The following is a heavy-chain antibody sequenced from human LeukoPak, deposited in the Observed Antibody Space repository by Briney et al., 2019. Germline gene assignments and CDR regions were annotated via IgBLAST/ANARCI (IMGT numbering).Heavy chain of an antibody. D-gene: IGHD3-3*01. CDR1: GFTFSSYW. J-gene: IGHJ4*02. Sequence: GGSLRLSCAASGFTFSSYWMSWVRQAPGKGLEWVANIKQDGSEKYYVDSVKGRFTISRDNAKNSLYLQMNSLRAEDTAVYYCARGLGYDFWSGYYFDYWGQGTLVTVSS. V-gene: IGHV3-7*04. CDR3: ARGLGYDFWSGYYFDY. CDR2: IKQDGSEK.